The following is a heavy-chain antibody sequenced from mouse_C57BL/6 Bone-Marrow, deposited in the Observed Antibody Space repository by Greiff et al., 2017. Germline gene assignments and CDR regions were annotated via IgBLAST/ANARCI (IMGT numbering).Heavy chain of an antibody. D-gene: IGHD1-1*01. CDR3: ARLDTTVVAAPYFDY. Sequence: EVQLQESVAELVRPGASVKLSCTASGFNIKNTYMHWVKQRPEQGLEWIGRIDPANGNTKYAPKFQGKATITADTSSNTAYLQLSSLTSEDTAIYYCARLDTTVVAAPYFDYWGQGTTLTVSS. J-gene: IGHJ2*01. V-gene: IGHV14-3*01. CDR1: GFNIKNTY. CDR2: IDPANGNT.